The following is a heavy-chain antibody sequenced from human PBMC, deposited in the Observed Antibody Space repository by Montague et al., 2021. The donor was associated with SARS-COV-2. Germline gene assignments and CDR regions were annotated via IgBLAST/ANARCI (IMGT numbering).Heavy chain of an antibody. V-gene: IGHV4-59*01. CDR3: ARYTRQIRLIVFDYGMDV. Sequence: SETLSLTCTVSGGSISSYYWSWIRQPPGKGLEWIGYIYYSGSTNYNPSLKSRVTISVDTSKNQFSLKLSSATAADTAVYYCARYTRQIRLIVFDYGMDVWGQGTTVTVPS. CDR2: IYYSGST. CDR1: GGSISSYY. D-gene: IGHD4-17*01. J-gene: IGHJ6*02.